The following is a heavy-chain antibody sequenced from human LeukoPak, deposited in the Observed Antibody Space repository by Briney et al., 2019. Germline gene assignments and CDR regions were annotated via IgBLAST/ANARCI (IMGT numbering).Heavy chain of an antibody. CDR1: GFTFSSYS. J-gene: IGHJ4*02. V-gene: IGHV3-21*01. CDR3: ARLGGIVVVPAAMFDY. D-gene: IGHD2-2*01. CDR2: ISSSSSYI. Sequence: GGSLRLSCAASGFTFSSYSMNWVRQAPGKGLEWVSSISSSSSYIYYADSVKGGFTISRDNAKNSLYLQMNSLRAEDTAVYYCARLGGIVVVPAAMFDYWGQGTLVTVSS.